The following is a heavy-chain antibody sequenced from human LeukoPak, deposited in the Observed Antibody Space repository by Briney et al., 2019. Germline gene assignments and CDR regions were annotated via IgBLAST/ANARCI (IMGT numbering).Heavy chain of an antibody. Sequence: RASVKVSCKASGYTFTSYDINWVRQATGQGLEWMGWMNPNSGNTGYAQKFQGRVTMTRNTSISTAYMELSSLRSEDTAVYYCARVVAGNSYVSYYYYGMDVGGKGTTVTVS. J-gene: IGHJ6*04. CDR2: MNPNSGNT. CDR1: GYTFTSYD. D-gene: IGHD5-18*01. V-gene: IGHV1-8*01. CDR3: ARVVAGNSYVSYYYYGMDV.